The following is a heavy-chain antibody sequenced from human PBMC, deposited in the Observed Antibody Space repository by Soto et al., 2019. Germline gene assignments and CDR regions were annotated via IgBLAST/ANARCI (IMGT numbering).Heavy chain of an antibody. CDR1: GGSISSYY. J-gene: IGHJ4*02. Sequence: SEILSLTCTVSGGSISSYYWSWIRQPPGKGLEWIGYIYYSGSTNYNPSLKSRVTISVDTSKNQLSLKLSSVTAADTAVYYCARGRYYGSGSYYDYWGQGTLVTVSS. CDR2: IYYSGST. D-gene: IGHD3-10*01. V-gene: IGHV4-59*01. CDR3: ARGRYYGSGSYYDY.